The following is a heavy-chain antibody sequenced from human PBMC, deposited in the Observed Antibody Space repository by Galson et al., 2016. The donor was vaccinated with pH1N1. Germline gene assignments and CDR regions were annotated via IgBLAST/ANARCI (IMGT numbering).Heavy chain of an antibody. J-gene: IGHJ5*02. CDR2: IHHSGRT. V-gene: IGHV4-34*01. CDR1: GGSLSGNS. CDR3: ARVEVFSNRRRVWFDP. D-gene: IGHD4-11*01. Sequence: ETLSLTCGVVGGSLSGNSWIWIRQSTGKGLEWIGEIHHSGRTVYNPSLKSRVDVSVDTSKNQVSLDLSSVTGADTAIYYCARVEVFSNRRRVWFDPWGQGTLVTVSS.